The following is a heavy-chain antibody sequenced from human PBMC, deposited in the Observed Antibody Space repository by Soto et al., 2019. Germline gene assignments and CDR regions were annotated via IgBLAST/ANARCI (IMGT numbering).Heavy chain of an antibody. V-gene: IGHV3-33*01. J-gene: IGHJ1*01. CDR3: ASPGTDCSGGSCYCVPEYFQH. CDR2: IWHDGSQK. Sequence: QVQLVESGGGVVQPGRSLRLSCSASGFTFSAYGMHWVRQAPGKGPEWVAIIWHDGSQKYYAESVKGRFIISRDNSKDTLYLEMNNLRVEDTAVYYCASPGTDCSGGSCYCVPEYFQHWGRGTLVSVSS. D-gene: IGHD2-15*01. CDR1: GFTFSAYG.